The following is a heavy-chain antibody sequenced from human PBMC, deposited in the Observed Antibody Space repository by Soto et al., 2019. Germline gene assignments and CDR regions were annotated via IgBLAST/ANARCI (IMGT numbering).Heavy chain of an antibody. Sequence: GGSLRLSCAASGFTFDDYAMHWVRQAPGKGLEWVSGISWNSGSIGYADSVKGRFTISRDNAKNSLYLQMNSLRAEDTALYYCAKVQDYGGYDPPFDYWGQGTLVTVSS. CDR2: ISWNSGSI. D-gene: IGHD5-12*01. CDR3: AKVQDYGGYDPPFDY. J-gene: IGHJ4*02. V-gene: IGHV3-9*01. CDR1: GFTFDDYA.